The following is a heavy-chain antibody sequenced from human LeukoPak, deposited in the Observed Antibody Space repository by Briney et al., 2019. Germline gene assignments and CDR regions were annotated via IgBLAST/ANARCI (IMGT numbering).Heavy chain of an antibody. CDR3: ARDLGLDIVVVPAPDAFDI. Sequence: PGGSLRLSCTTSGFSFRNTWMSWVRQAPGKGLEWVANIKKDETEIYYADSVKGRFTISRDNAKRSLYLQMNSLRAEDTAVYYCARDLGLDIVVVPAPDAFDIWGQGTMVTVSS. D-gene: IGHD2-2*03. J-gene: IGHJ3*02. CDR2: IKKDETEI. CDR1: GFSFRNTW. V-gene: IGHV3-7*01.